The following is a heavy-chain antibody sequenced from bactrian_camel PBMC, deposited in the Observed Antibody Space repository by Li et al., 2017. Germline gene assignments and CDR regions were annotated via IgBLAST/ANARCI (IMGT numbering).Heavy chain of an antibody. CDR3: AAGFVYGDTWFREDDYNH. J-gene: IGHJ4*01. Sequence: SGGGSVQAGESLRLSCAVSGYTYTPYCMGWFRQAPGKEREAVATIRSDGRTSYADSVKGRFTISRDNAKKTVYLQMNDLKVDDTAMYYCAAGFVYGDTWFREDDYNHWGQGTQVTVS. CDR2: IRSDGRT. CDR1: GYTYTPYC. V-gene: IGHV3S53*01. D-gene: IGHD6*01.